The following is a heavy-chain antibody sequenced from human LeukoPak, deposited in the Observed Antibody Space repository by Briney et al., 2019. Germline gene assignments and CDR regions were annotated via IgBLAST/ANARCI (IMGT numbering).Heavy chain of an antibody. CDR3: ARGEAVAGTFDY. CDR1: GYTFTSYD. D-gene: IGHD6-19*01. Sequence: GASVKVSCKASGYTFTSYDINWVRQATGQGLEWMGWMNPNSGNTGYAQKFQGRVTMTRDTSISTAYMELSRLRSDDTAVYYCARGEAVAGTFDYWGQGTLVTVSS. J-gene: IGHJ4*02. CDR2: MNPNSGNT. V-gene: IGHV1-8*01.